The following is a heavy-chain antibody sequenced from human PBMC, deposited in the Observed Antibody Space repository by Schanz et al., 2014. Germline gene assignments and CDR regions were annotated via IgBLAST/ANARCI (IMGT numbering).Heavy chain of an antibody. J-gene: IGHJ4*02. CDR3: VRVSFADPRLYRGMDRDIDY. CDR2: IKEDGSVK. Sequence: EVQLAESGGGLVQPGGSLRLSCAASGFTFSGFWMTWVRQAPGKGLEWVANIKEDGSVKDYVDSVKGRFTISRDNSNKTVDLQMNTLRAEDTAVYYCVRVSFADPRLYRGMDRDIDYWGQGTLVTVSS. CDR1: GFTFSGFW. D-gene: IGHD5-18*01. V-gene: IGHV3-7*01.